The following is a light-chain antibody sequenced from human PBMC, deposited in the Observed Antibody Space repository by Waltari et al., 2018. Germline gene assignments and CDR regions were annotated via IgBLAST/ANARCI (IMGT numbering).Light chain of an antibody. J-gene: IGLJ2*01. CDR1: SSDVGSYNL. Sequence: QSALTQPASVSGSPGQSITISCPGTSSDVGSYNLVSWYQQHPGNAPKLMIYEVVKRPSGVSNRFSGAKSGNTASLTISGLQAEDEADYYCCSYAGSSTLVFGGGTKLTVL. V-gene: IGLV2-23*02. CDR3: CSYAGSSTLV. CDR2: EVV.